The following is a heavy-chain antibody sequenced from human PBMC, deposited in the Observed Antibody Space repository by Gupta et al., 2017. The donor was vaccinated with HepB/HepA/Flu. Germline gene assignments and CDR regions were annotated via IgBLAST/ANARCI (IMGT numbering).Heavy chain of an antibody. CDR1: ESTFSHYE. J-gene: IGHJ4*02. D-gene: IGHD2-21*02. CDR2: ITASGDAT. CDR3: AREIPSSYGDCNDY. Sequence: EVQLVESGGGLVQPGGSLRLSCAASESTFSHYEMNWVRQAPGKGLAWISYITASGDATRYAESVKGRFTISRDNANNLLYLQMNNLRADDTAVYYCAREIPSSYGDCNDYWGQGTLVAVSS. V-gene: IGHV3-48*03.